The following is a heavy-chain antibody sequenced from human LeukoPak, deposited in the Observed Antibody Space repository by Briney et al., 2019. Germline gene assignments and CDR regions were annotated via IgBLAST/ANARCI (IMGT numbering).Heavy chain of an antibody. CDR1: GGSISSSSYY. CDR2: IYYSGST. D-gene: IGHD2-2*01. CDR3: ARVSRFVVVPAAIRGYYFDY. Sequence: SETLSLTCTVSGGSISSSSYYWGWIRQPPGKGLEWIGSIYYSGSTYYNPSLKSRVTISVDTSKNQFSLKLSSVTAADTAVYYCARVSRFVVVPAAIRGYYFDYWGQGTLVTVSS. V-gene: IGHV4-39*01. J-gene: IGHJ4*02.